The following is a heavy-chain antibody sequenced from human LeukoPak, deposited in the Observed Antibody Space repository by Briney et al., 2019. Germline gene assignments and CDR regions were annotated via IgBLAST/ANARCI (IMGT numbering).Heavy chain of an antibody. D-gene: IGHD3-22*01. V-gene: IGHV3-53*01. CDR1: GFTVSSNY. Sequence: PGGSLRLSCAASGFTVSSNYMSWVRQAPGKGLEWVSVIDSGGSTYYADSVKGRFTISRDNSKITLYLQMNSLRAEDTAVYYCARVSRSSGYYYYYYYMDVWGKGTTVTISS. CDR2: IDSGGST. J-gene: IGHJ6*03. CDR3: ARVSRSSGYYYYYYYMDV.